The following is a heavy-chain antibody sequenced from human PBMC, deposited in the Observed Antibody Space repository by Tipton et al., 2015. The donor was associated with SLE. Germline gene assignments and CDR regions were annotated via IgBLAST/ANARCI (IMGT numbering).Heavy chain of an antibody. CDR1: GFTFSSYS. V-gene: IGHV3-21*01. J-gene: IGHJ4*02. CDR2: ISSSSSYI. Sequence: GSLRLSCAASGFTFSSYSMNWVRQAPGKGLEWVSSISSSSSYIYYADSVKGRFTISRDNAKNSLYLQMNSLRAEDTAVYYCARDRPITGTTFCDYWGQGTLVTVSS. CDR3: ARDRPITGTTFCDY. D-gene: IGHD1-7*01.